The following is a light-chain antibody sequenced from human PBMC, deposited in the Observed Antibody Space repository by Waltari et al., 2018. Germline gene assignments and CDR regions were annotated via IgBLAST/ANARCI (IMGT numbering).Light chain of an antibody. CDR2: EAT. Sequence: QSALTPPPSAPGSPGHSVTISSPGTISDVGGYNFVSWYQQYPGQAPKVIIYEATQRPSGVPDRFSGSKSGNTASLTVSGLQAEDEADYYCSSYGNRNVVFGGGTKVTVL. CDR3: SSYGNRNVV. CDR1: ISDVGGYNF. J-gene: IGLJ2*01. V-gene: IGLV2-8*01.